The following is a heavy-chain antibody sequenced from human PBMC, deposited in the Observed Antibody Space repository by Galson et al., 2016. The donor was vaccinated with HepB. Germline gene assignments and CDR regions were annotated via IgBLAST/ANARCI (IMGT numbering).Heavy chain of an antibody. J-gene: IGHJ4*02. Sequence: SLRLSCAASGFTFSNYWMHWVRQAPGKGLVWVSRVNSDGSVTSYADSVKGRFTISRDNAKNTRYLQMNSLRAEDTAVYYCANGYCSGSSCHTFGYWGQGTLVTVSS. V-gene: IGHV3-74*01. CDR2: VNSDGSVT. CDR1: GFTFSNYW. D-gene: IGHD2-15*01. CDR3: ANGYCSGSSCHTFGY.